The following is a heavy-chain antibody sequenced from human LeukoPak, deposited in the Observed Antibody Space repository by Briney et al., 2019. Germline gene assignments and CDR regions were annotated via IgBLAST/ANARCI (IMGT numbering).Heavy chain of an antibody. CDR2: TSNYYGNT. V-gene: IGHV1-18*01. Sequence: ASVKVSCKASGYTFSTYGVTWVRQAPGQGLEWMGYTSNYYGNTKYAQKVQGRVTMTTDTSTSTAYMELTSLTSDDTAVYYCARGGEYCSRGSCYFDYRGQGTLVTVSS. D-gene: IGHD2-15*01. CDR1: GYTFSTYG. CDR3: ARGGEYCSRGSCYFDY. J-gene: IGHJ4*02.